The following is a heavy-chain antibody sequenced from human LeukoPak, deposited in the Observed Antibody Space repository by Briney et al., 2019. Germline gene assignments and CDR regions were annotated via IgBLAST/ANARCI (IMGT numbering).Heavy chain of an antibody. CDR1: GFTSSSYA. Sequence: GGSLRLSCAASGFTSSSYAMHWVRQAPGKGLEWVAVISYDGSNKYYADSVKGRFTISRDNSKNTLYLQMNSLRAEDTAVHYCARDQRDFTTVIPEGGYWGQGTLVTVSS. J-gene: IGHJ4*02. V-gene: IGHV3-30-3*01. CDR2: ISYDGSNK. D-gene: IGHD4-11*01. CDR3: ARDQRDFTTVIPEGGY.